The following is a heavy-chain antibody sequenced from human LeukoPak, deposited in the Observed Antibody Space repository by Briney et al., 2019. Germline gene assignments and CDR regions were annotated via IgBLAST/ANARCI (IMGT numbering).Heavy chain of an antibody. D-gene: IGHD6-19*01. J-gene: IGHJ4*02. CDR2: IWYDGSRT. Sequence: GGSLRLSCAASGFTFSSHGMQWVRQAPGKGLEWVALIWYDGSRTNYVDSVMGRFTISRDSSKNTLYLQMNSLRAEDTAVYYCAKGLTQYSSGWYGYWGQGTLVTVSS. CDR3: AKGLTQYSSGWYGY. V-gene: IGHV3-33*06. CDR1: GFTFSSHG.